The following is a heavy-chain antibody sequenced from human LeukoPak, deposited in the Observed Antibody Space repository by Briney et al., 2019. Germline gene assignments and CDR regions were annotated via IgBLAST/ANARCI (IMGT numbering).Heavy chain of an antibody. Sequence: PGGSLRLFCAASGFTVSSNYMSWVRQAPGKGLEWVSVIYSGGSTYYADSVKGRFTISRDSSKNTLYLQMNSLRAEDTAVYYCARVSYDSSGYYFDYWGQGTLVTVSS. CDR1: GFTVSSNY. D-gene: IGHD3-22*01. CDR3: ARVSYDSSGYYFDY. CDR2: IYSGGST. V-gene: IGHV3-53*01. J-gene: IGHJ4*02.